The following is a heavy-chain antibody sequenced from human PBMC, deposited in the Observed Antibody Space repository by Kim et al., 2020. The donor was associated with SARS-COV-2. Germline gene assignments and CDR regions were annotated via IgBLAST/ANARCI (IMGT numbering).Heavy chain of an antibody. CDR3: ARVLSDSSGYYYGMDV. Sequence: SETLSLTCTVSGGSISSGGYYWSWIRQHPGKGLEWIGYIYYSGSTYYNPSLKSRVTISVDTSKNQFSLKLSSVTAADTAVYYCARVLSDSSGYYYGMDVWGQGTTVTVSS. CDR2: IYYSGST. CDR1: GGSISSGGYY. J-gene: IGHJ6*02. D-gene: IGHD3-22*01. V-gene: IGHV4-31*03.